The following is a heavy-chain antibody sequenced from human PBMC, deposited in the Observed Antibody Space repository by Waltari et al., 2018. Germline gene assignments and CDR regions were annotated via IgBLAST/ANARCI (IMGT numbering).Heavy chain of an antibody. Sequence: VQLQESGPGLVKPSETLSLTCTVSGGSLSTFYWRWIRQPPGKGPEWIGYISHTGNTNYNPSLKGRVIISVDTSKKQFSLKVSSLTAADTAVYYCARGDGDLDYDYYYMDVWGKGTTVTVSS. CDR2: ISHTGNT. CDR1: GGSLSTFY. J-gene: IGHJ6*03. CDR3: ARGDGDLDYDYYYMDV. V-gene: IGHV4-59*13. D-gene: IGHD4-17*01.